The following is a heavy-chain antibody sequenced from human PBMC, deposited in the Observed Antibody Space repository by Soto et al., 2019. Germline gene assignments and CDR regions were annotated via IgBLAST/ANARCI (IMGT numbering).Heavy chain of an antibody. CDR3: ALERHLNSPSDAFDL. D-gene: IGHD1-7*01. J-gene: IGHJ3*01. V-gene: IGHV1-2*02. Sequence: QVHLVQSGAEVKKPGASVKVSCMASGYNFIAQNIHWVRQAPGLGLEWMGKMNPNSGGSDYAQEFQGRVTVTRDTSISSVYMDLTSLKSDDTAVYYCALERHLNSPSDAFDLWGQGTMVIVSS. CDR1: GYNFIAQN. CDR2: MNPNSGGS.